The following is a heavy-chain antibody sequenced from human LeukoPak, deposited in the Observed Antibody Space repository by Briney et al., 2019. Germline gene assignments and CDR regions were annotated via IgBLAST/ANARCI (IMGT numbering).Heavy chain of an antibody. CDR3: AREDIVVVVAALSWFDP. D-gene: IGHD2-15*01. V-gene: IGHV4-4*02. Sequence: PSGTLSLTCAVSGGSISSNNWWSWVRQPPGKGLEWIGEIYHSGSTNYNPSLKSRVTISVEKSKNQFSLKLSSVTAADTAVYYCAREDIVVVVAALSWFDPWGQGTLVTVSS. CDR1: GGSISSNNW. CDR2: IYHSGST. J-gene: IGHJ5*02.